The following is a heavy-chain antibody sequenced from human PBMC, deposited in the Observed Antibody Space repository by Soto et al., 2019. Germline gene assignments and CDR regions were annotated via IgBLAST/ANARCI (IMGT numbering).Heavy chain of an antibody. CDR2: ISYDGSNK. V-gene: IGHV3-30*03. CDR3: ARVHRIAVARLDY. D-gene: IGHD6-19*01. J-gene: IGHJ4*02. Sequence: QVQLVESGGGVVQPGRSLRLSCAASGFTFSSYGMHWVRQAPGKGLEWVAVISYDGSNKYYADSVKGRFTISRDNSKNTLYLQMNSLRAEDTAVYYCARVHRIAVARLDYWGQGTLVTVSS. CDR1: GFTFSSYG.